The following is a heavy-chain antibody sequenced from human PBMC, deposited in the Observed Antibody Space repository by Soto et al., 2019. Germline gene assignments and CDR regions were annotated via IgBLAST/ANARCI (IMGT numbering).Heavy chain of an antibody. CDR2: ISGSGGST. J-gene: IGHJ4*02. CDR3: AKDEVTMVRGDIFFDY. D-gene: IGHD3-10*01. V-gene: IGHV3-23*01. Sequence: EVQLLESGGGLVQPGGSLRLSCAASGFTFSSYAMSWVRQAPGKGLEWVSAISGSGGSTYYADSVKGRFTISRDNSKNTLYLQMNSLRAEDTAVYYCAKDEVTMVRGDIFFDYWGQGTLVTVSS. CDR1: GFTFSSYA.